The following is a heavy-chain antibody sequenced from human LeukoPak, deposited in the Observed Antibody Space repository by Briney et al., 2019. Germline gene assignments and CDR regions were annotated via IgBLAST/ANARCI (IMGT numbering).Heavy chain of an antibody. V-gene: IGHV1-69*13. CDR2: IIPIFGTA. CDR3: ARFQQRGYSYGRLDY. D-gene: IGHD5-18*01. Sequence: SAKVSCKASGGTFSSYAISWVRQAPGQGLEWMGGIIPIFGTANYAQKFQGRVTITADESTSTAYMELSSLRSEDTAVYYCARFQQRGYSYGRLDYWGQGTLVTVSS. J-gene: IGHJ4*02. CDR1: GGTFSSYA.